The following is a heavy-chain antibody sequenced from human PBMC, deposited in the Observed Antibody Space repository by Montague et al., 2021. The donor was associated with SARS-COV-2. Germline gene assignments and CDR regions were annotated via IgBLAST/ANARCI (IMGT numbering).Heavy chain of an antibody. CDR1: GGSFSGYY. CDR3: ARFPYRLLFIASYYRMGV. V-gene: IGHV4-34*01. CDR2: ISYSGST. D-gene: IGHD2-2*01. Sequence: SETLSLTCAVYGGSFSGYYWSWIRQPPGQGLEWIGEISYSGSTNYNPSLKSRVTISIDTSKNQFSLKLSSVTAADTAVYYCARFPYRLLFIASYYRMGVWGKGTTVTVSS. J-gene: IGHJ6*04.